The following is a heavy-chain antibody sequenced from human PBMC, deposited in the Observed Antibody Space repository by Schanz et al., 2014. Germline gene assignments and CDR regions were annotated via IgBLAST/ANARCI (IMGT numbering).Heavy chain of an antibody. J-gene: IGHJ5*02. CDR1: GFILSSYG. CDR3: AKAADWPVTRFDP. CDR2: LSEGGGGT. D-gene: IGHD3-9*01. V-gene: IGHV3-23*01. Sequence: EVQLLESGGGLVQPGGSLRLSCAASGFILSSYGMHWVRQVPGKGLVWVSALSEGGGGTHYADSVRGRFTISSDSSKNTLYLQMSSLRADDTAVYYCAKAADWPVTRFDPWGQGTLVTVSS.